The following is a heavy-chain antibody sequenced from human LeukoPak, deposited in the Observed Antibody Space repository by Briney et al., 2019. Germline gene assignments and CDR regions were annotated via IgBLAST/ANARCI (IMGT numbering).Heavy chain of an antibody. V-gene: IGHV4-34*01. J-gene: IGHJ3*02. Sequence: PSETLSLTCAVYGGSFSGCYWSWIRQPPGKGLEWIGEINHSGSTNYNPSLKSRVTISVDTSKNQFSLKLSSVTAADTAVYYCARSVWSRAFDIWGQGTMVTVSS. CDR2: INHSGST. CDR3: ARSVWSRAFDI. CDR1: GGSFSGCY. D-gene: IGHD3-3*01.